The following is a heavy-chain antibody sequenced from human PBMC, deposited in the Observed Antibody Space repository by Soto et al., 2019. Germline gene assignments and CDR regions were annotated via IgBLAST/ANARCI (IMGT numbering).Heavy chain of an antibody. CDR1: GGSVSSNSAA. J-gene: IGHJ3*02. V-gene: IGHV6-1*01. Sequence: SPTLSITCAISGGSVSSNSAACNRIRQSQSRRLEWLGRTYYRSKWYHDYAASVKSRKTINPDTSKNQFSLQLHSVTPADTPVYYSARVYPSSPLWHLVALDIWGRGTMGTGS. CDR3: ARVYPSSPLWHLVALDI. CDR2: TYYRSKWYH.